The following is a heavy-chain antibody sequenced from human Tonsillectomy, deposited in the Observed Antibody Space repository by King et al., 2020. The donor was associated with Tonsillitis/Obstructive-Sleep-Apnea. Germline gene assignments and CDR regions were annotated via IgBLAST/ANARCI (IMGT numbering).Heavy chain of an antibody. CDR2: ISGDGGST. CDR1: GFTFDDYA. Sequence: VQLVESGGGVVQPGGSLRLSCAASGFTFDDYAMHWVRQAPGKGLEWVSLISGDGGSTYYADSEKGRFTISRDNSKNSLYLQMNSLRTEDTALYYCAKSGGYNWNYDDAFDIWGQGTMVTVSS. D-gene: IGHD1-7*01. CDR3: AKSGGYNWNYDDAFDI. V-gene: IGHV3-43*02. J-gene: IGHJ3*02.